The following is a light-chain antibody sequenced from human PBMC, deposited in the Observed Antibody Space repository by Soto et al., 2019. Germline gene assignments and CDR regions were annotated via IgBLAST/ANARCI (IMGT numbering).Light chain of an antibody. CDR2: GAS. CDR1: LSVSSD. J-gene: IGKJ4*01. CDR3: QQYGSSPLT. Sequence: DIVLTQSPGTLSLSPGERATLSCRASLSVSSDLAWYQQRPGQPPRLLIYGASSRATGIPDRISGRGSGTDFTLTISRLEPEDFAVYYCQQYGSSPLTFGGGTKVEIK. V-gene: IGKV3-20*01.